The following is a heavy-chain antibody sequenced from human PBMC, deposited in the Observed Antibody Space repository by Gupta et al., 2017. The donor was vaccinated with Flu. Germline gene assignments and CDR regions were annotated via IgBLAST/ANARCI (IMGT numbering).Heavy chain of an antibody. CDR3: ARVNPRPYYYGSRSYYRYRVIDY. CDR1: GASFSGYS. Sequence: QGQLQQWGAGLVKPSETLSLTCAVYGASFSGYSSRWIRQPPGQGLEWVGAINHSGSTNYNTALKRRVNISVDTYKNKFSLKLSSVTAADTAVYYCARVNPRPYYYGSRSYYRYRVIDYWGQGTLVTVSS. V-gene: IGHV4-34*01. D-gene: IGHD3-10*01. J-gene: IGHJ4*02. CDR2: INHSGST.